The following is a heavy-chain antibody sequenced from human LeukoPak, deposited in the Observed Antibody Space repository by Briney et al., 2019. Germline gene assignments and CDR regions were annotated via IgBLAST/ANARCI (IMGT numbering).Heavy chain of an antibody. CDR3: ARARCDSCGYGS. CDR1: GFTVTSSY. Sequence: GGSLRLSCAASGFTVTSSYMSWVRQAPGKGLEWVAVLYSGGHTYYAGSARGRFTISRDTSKNTLYLQMDSLRSEDTAEYYCARARCDSCGYGSWGQGTLVTVSS. CDR2: LYSGGHT. D-gene: IGHD3-22*01. V-gene: IGHV3-66*02. J-gene: IGHJ5*02.